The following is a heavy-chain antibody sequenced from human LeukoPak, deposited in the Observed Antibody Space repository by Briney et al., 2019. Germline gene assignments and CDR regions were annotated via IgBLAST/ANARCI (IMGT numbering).Heavy chain of an antibody. D-gene: IGHD3-22*01. CDR2: ISFHGANE. Sequence: GGSLRLSCTASGFKFSAYGMHWVRQAPGKGLDWVAVISFHGANEYYADSVKGRFTISRDNSNNTLYLQMNSVRAEDTAVYYCAKGRRGSSYVHYFDTWGQGTLVIVSS. V-gene: IGHV3-30*18. CDR3: AKGRRGSSYVHYFDT. CDR1: GFKFSAYG. J-gene: IGHJ1*01.